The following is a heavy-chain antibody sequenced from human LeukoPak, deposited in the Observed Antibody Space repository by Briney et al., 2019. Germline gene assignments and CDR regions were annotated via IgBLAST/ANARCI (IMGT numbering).Heavy chain of an antibody. Sequence: SETLSLTCTVSGGSISSYYWSWIRQPPGKGLEWIGYIHYSGSTNYNPSLKSRVTISVDTSKNQFSLKLSSVTAADTAVYYCATGIPNYYDSSGHAFDIWGQGTMVTVSS. D-gene: IGHD3-22*01. CDR3: ATGIPNYYDSSGHAFDI. CDR2: IHYSGST. V-gene: IGHV4-59*01. CDR1: GGSISSYY. J-gene: IGHJ3*02.